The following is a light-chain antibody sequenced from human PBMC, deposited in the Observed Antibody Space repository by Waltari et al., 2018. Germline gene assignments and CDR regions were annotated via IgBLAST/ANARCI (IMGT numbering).Light chain of an antibody. CDR1: QSVLHSSDNKNF. CDR2: WAS. CDR3: QQYYSIPRT. V-gene: IGKV4-1*01. Sequence: DIVMTQSPDSLAVSLGERATTNSKSSQSVLHSSDNKNFLAWYQQKPGQPPKLLIYWASTRESGVPDRFSGSGSETDFTLTISSLQAEDVAVYYCQQYYSIPRTFGQGTKVEIK. J-gene: IGKJ1*01.